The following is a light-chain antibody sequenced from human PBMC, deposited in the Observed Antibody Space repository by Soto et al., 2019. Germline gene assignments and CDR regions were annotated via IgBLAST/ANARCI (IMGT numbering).Light chain of an antibody. J-gene: IGKJ1*01. CDR3: QQSYSFPR. Sequence: DIQMTQSPSSLSASVGDRVTITCRASRSISNYLNWYQQKSGKVPRLLIYAASSLQPGVPSRFSGTGTGTAFTLTITSLQPEDSATYYCQQSYSFPRFGPGTRVDLK. CDR2: AAS. V-gene: IGKV1-39*01. CDR1: RSISNY.